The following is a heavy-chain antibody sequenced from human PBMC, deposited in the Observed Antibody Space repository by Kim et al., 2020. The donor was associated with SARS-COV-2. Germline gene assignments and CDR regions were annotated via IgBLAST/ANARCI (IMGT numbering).Heavy chain of an antibody. CDR1: GGSFSGYY. Sequence: SETLSLTCAVYGGSFSGYYWSWIRQPPGKGLEWIGEINHSGSTNYNPSLKSRVTISVDTSKNQFSLKLSSVTAADTAVYYCARGQRKQSVDYWGQGTLVTVSS. J-gene: IGHJ4*02. CDR3: ARGQRKQSVDY. CDR2: INHSGST. D-gene: IGHD2-2*01. V-gene: IGHV4-34*01.